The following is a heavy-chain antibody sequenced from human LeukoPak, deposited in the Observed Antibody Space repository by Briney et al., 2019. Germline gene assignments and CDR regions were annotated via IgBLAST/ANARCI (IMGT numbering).Heavy chain of an antibody. CDR2: ISRSGSAI. D-gene: IGHD2-15*01. V-gene: IGHV3-11*04. Sequence: GGSLRLSCAASGFTFSDYYMIWIRQAPGKGLEWVSYISRSGSAIYYADSVKGRFTISREKAKKSLHLQMSSLRAEDTAVYYCVRGGPSTWSWGQGTLVTVSS. J-gene: IGHJ5*02. CDR3: VRGGPSTWS. CDR1: GFTFSDYY.